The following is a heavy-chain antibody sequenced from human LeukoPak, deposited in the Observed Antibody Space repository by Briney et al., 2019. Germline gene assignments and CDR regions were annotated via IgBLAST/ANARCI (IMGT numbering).Heavy chain of an antibody. CDR1: GGSISSSSYY. CDR3: ARRDSSGWFYFDY. Sequence: KPSETLSLTCIVSGGSISSSSYYWGWIRQPPGKGLEWIGSIYYSGSTYYNPSLKSRVTISVDTSKNRFSLKVTSVTAADTAVYYCARRDSSGWFYFDYWGQGTLVTVSS. D-gene: IGHD6-19*01. V-gene: IGHV4-39*01. J-gene: IGHJ4*02. CDR2: IYYSGST.